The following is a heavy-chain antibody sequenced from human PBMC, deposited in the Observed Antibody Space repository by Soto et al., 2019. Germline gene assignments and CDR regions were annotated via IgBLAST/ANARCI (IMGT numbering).Heavy chain of an antibody. CDR2: VFWDGGE. Sequence: QITLRESGPSLVKPTETLTLTCTFSGFSLTTTGVGVGWIRQPPGKALEWLAVVFWDGGERYSPSLKSRVTITKATSKDQVVLTTTNMDPADTATYYCTQVYGSGSWGWYFHSWGQGTLVTVSS. D-gene: IGHD1-26*01. V-gene: IGHV2-5*02. CDR1: GFSLTTTGVG. CDR3: TQVYGSGSWGWYFHS. J-gene: IGHJ4*02.